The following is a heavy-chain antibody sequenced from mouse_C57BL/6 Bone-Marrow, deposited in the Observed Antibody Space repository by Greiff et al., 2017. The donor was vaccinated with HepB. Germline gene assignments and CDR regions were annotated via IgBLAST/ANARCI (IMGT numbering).Heavy chain of an antibody. CDR2: SRNKANDYTT. Sequence: EVKLMESGGGLVQSGRSLRLSCATSGFTFSDFYMEWVRQAPGEGLEWIAASRNKANDYTTEYSASVKGRFIVSRDTSQSILYLQMNALRAEDTAIYYCARDGDYGSSYRYFEVWGTGTTVTVSS. V-gene: IGHV7-1*01. CDR1: GFTFSDFY. J-gene: IGHJ1*03. CDR3: ARDGDYGSSYRYFEV. D-gene: IGHD1-1*01.